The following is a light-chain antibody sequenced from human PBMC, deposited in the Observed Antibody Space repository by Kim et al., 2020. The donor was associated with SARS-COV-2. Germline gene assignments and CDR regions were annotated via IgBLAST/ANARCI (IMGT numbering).Light chain of an antibody. Sequence: DIQMTQSPSTLSASIGDRVTITCRASQSVSSWLAWYQQKPGKAPKLLIYKASSLQTGVPSRFSGSGSGTDFTLTISSLQPDDFATYYCQQYNSYGTFGQGTKVDIK. CDR2: KAS. CDR1: QSVSSW. CDR3: QQYNSYGT. V-gene: IGKV1-5*03. J-gene: IGKJ1*01.